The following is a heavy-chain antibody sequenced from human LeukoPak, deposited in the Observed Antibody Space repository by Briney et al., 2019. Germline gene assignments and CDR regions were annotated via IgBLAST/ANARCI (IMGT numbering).Heavy chain of an antibody. J-gene: IGHJ6*03. CDR3: ARRTYYYYMDV. Sequence: PSETLSLTCTVSGDSISSYYWSWIRQPPGKGLEWIGYIYYIGSTNYNPSLKSRVTISVDTSKNQFSLKLTSVTAADTAVYYCARRTYYYYMDVWGKGTTVTVSS. CDR1: GDSISSYY. CDR2: IYYIGST. V-gene: IGHV4-59*01.